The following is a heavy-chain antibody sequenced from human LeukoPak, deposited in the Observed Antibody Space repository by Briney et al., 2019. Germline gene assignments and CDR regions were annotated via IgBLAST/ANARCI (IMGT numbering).Heavy chain of an antibody. D-gene: IGHD3-10*01. CDR1: GFTFSSYS. CDR2: ISSSSSYI. CDR3: AGDHVTMVRGVGY. J-gene: IGHJ4*02. V-gene: IGHV3-21*01. Sequence: TGGSLRLSCAASGFTFSSYSMNWVRQAPGKGLEWVSSISSSSSYIYYADSVKGRFTISRDNAKNSLYLQMNSLRAEDTAVYYCAGDHVTMVRGVGYWGQGTLVTVSS.